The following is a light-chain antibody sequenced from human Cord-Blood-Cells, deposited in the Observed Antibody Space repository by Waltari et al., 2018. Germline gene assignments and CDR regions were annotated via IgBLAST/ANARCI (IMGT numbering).Light chain of an antibody. J-gene: IGKJ4*01. CDR2: WAS. CDR3: QQYYSTPLT. Sequence: DFVMTQSPDSLAVCLGERATIICKSSQSVLYSSNDKKYLAWYQQKPGQPPKPLIYWASSREPGLPHRFRGSGSGTYFTLTTSNQQAGDGAVYYLQQYYSTPLTVGGWTKVQIK. CDR1: QSVLYSSNDKKY. V-gene: IGKV4-1*01.